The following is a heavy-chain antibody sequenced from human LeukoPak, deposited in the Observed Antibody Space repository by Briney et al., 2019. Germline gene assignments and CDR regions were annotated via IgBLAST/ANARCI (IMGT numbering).Heavy chain of an antibody. CDR2: ISSRSSYI. V-gene: IGHV3-21*01. D-gene: IGHD4-17*01. CDR3: ARGRSTVTTLFLFDY. Sequence: GGSLRLSCAASGFTFSSYSMNWVRQAPGKGLEWVSSISSRSSYIYYADSVKGRFTISRDNAKNSLCLQMNSLRAEDTAVYYCARGRSTVTTLFLFDYWGQGTLVTVSS. J-gene: IGHJ4*02. CDR1: GFTFSSYS.